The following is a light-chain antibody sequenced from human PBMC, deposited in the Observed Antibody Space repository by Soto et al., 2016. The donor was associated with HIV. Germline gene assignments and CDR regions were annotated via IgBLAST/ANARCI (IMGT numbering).Light chain of an antibody. CDR1: NVGSKS. J-gene: IGLJ1*01. Sequence: SYELTQPPSLSVAPRKTARITCGGNNVGSKSVQWYQQKPGQAPILVLYDDSDRPSGIPGRFSGSNSGDTATLTISRVEAGDEADYYCQVWDSSSGHFXVFGTGTKVTVL. V-gene: IGLV3-21*03. CDR2: DDS. CDR3: QVWDSSSGHFXV.